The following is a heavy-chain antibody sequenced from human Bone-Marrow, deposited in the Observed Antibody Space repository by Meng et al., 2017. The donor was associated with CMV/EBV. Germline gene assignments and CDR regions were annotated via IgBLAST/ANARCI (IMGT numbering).Heavy chain of an antibody. CDR3: AKVYGDYWYFDL. Sequence: AVSGFSFRSYGMHWVRQAPGKGLEWVAVIWYDGSNKYYTDSVRGRFTISRDNSKNTLYLQMNSLKAEDTAVYYCAKVYGDYWYFDLWGRGTLVTVSS. CDR2: IWYDGSNK. V-gene: IGHV3-33*06. D-gene: IGHD4-17*01. J-gene: IGHJ2*01. CDR1: GFSFRSYG.